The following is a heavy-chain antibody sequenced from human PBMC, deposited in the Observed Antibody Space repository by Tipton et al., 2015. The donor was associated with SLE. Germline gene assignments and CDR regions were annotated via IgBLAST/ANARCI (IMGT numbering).Heavy chain of an antibody. Sequence: TLSLTCTVSGGSVSSSSKYWAWIRQPPGKGLEWIGSICYTGTTTYYNSFLKSRVTMSVDTSKNQFSLRLTSVIAADTAVYYCARLHGYSYGLNRFDPWGQGTLISVSS. D-gene: IGHD5-18*01. V-gene: IGHV4-39*07. J-gene: IGHJ5*02. CDR2: ICYTGTTT. CDR1: GGSVSSSSKY. CDR3: ARLHGYSYGLNRFDP.